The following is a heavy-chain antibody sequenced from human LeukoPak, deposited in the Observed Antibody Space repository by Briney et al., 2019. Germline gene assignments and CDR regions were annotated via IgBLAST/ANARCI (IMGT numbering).Heavy chain of an antibody. CDR3: ARDSRYTAMVFDI. CDR1: GYTFTSYG. D-gene: IGHD5-18*01. Sequence: GASVKVSCKASGYTFTSYGISWVRQAPGQGLEWMGWISAYNGNTNYAQKFQGRVTMTRDTSISTAYMELSRLRSDDTAVYYCARDSRYTAMVFDIWGQGTMVTVSS. V-gene: IGHV1-18*01. J-gene: IGHJ3*02. CDR2: ISAYNGNT.